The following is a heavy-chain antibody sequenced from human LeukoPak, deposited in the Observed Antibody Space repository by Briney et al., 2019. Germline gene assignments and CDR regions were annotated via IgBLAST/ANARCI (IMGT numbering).Heavy chain of an antibody. D-gene: IGHD3-10*01. Sequence: ASVKVSCKASGYTFTSYYMHWVRQAPGQGLEWMGIINPSGGSTSYAQKFQGRVTMTRDMSTSTVYMELSSLRSEDTAVYYCGRARITMVRGVSSLNWFDPWGQGTLVTVSS. CDR1: GYTFTSYY. CDR3: GRARITMVRGVSSLNWFDP. V-gene: IGHV1-46*01. CDR2: INPSGGST. J-gene: IGHJ5*02.